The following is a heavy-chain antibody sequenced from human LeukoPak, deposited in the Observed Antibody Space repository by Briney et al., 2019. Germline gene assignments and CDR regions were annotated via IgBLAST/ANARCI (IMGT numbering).Heavy chain of an antibody. CDR1: GYSISSGYY. D-gene: IGHD3-3*01. Sequence: PSETLSLTCTVSGYSISSGYYWGWIRQPPGKGLEWIGSIYHSGSTYYNPSLKSRVTISVDTSKNQFSLKLSSVTAADTAVYYCARSNPGDFWSGYSYYYYMDVWGKGTTVTISS. J-gene: IGHJ6*03. CDR2: IYHSGST. V-gene: IGHV4-38-2*02. CDR3: ARSNPGDFWSGYSYYYYMDV.